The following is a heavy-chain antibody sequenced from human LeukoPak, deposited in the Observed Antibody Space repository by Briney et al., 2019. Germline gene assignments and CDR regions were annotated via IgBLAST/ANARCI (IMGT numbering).Heavy chain of an antibody. CDR1: GYSFTTYW. D-gene: IGHD3-10*01. CDR2: IYPGDSEI. Sequence: GEPLKISCKGSGYSFTTYWIGWVRQMPGKGLEWMGIIYPGDSEIRYSPSFQGQVTIAADKSTSTAYLQWTSLKASDTAMYYCARLEGSGTFSHYWGQGTLVTVSS. V-gene: IGHV5-51*01. CDR3: ARLEGSGTFSHY. J-gene: IGHJ4*02.